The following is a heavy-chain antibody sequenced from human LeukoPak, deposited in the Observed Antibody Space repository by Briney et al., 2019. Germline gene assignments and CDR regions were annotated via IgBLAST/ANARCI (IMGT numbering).Heavy chain of an antibody. D-gene: IGHD2-21*01. V-gene: IGHV3-48*01. J-gene: IGHJ6*02. CDR2: ISSGGSTI. CDR3: ARDHVGGDYYYYGMDA. Sequence: GGSLRLSCAASGFTFSSNSMNWVHQAPGKGLEWISYISSGGSTIYYADSVRGRFTISRDAAKNSLFLQMNSLRAEDTAVYYCARDHVGGDYYYYGMDAWGHGTTVTVSS. CDR1: GFTFSSNS.